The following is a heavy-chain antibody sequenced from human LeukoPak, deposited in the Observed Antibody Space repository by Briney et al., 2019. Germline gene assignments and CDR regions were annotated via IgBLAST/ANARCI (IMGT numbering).Heavy chain of an antibody. D-gene: IGHD2-8*01. CDR1: GFTFRSYS. J-gene: IGHJ4*02. V-gene: IGHV3-48*01. Sequence: GGSLRLSCAASGFTFRSYSINWVRQAPGKGLEWVSYISSHSGSSTYYADSVKGRFTISRDNAKNSLYLQMNSLRAEDTAVYYCARDPSDIVLMVYAMLDYWGQGTLVTVSS. CDR2: ISSHSGSST. CDR3: ARDPSDIVLMVYAMLDY.